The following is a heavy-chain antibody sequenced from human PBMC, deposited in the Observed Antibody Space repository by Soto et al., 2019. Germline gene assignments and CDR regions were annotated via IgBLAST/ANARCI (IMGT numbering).Heavy chain of an antibody. D-gene: IGHD2-15*01. CDR3: ARGNPCTNRWYYFDF. CDR1: GYTFTSFS. V-gene: IGHV1-46*01. Sequence: GASVKVSCKASGYTFTSFSVHWVRQAPGQGLEWMGLINPTGGTTNIAQNFQGTVTMTSDTSTSTVYMELSSLRFEDTAIYYCARGNPCTNRWYYFDFWGQGTLVTVSS. J-gene: IGHJ4*02. CDR2: INPTGGTT.